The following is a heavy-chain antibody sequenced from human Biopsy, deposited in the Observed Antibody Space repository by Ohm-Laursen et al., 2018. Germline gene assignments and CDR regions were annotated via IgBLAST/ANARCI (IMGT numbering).Heavy chain of an antibody. CDR1: GGSIISYY. D-gene: IGHD4-23*01. J-gene: IGHJ1*01. CDR2: ISHTGYT. CDR3: ARGSNEYGGLYFPH. Sequence: GTLSLTCTVSGGSIISYYWNWIRQPAGKGLEWIGHISHTGYTSYKSSLKSRVTISLDTSRKHFSLRLTSLAAADTAVYYCARGSNEYGGLYFPHWGQGTLVTVSS. V-gene: IGHV4-4*07.